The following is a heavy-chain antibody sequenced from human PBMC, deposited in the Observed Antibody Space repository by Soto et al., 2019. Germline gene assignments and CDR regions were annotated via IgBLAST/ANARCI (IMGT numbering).Heavy chain of an antibody. CDR1: GGSFSGYY. Sequence: SETLSLTCAVYGGSFSGYYWSWIRQPPGKGLEWIGEINHSGSTNYNPSLKSRVTISVDTSKNQFSLKLSSVTAADTAVYHCARGPSEGGVDYWGQGTLVTVSS. CDR3: ARGPSEGGVDY. J-gene: IGHJ4*02. V-gene: IGHV4-34*01. D-gene: IGHD3-16*01. CDR2: INHSGST.